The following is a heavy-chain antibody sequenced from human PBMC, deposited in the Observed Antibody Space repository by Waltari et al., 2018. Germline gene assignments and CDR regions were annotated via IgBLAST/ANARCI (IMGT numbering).Heavy chain of an antibody. J-gene: IGHJ4*02. CDR3: ATARDEETAMVYFDH. CDR1: GFTFRRHQ. Sequence: EVQLVESGGDLVHPGGSLRLSCSASGFTFRRHQMAWVRQDPGKGLEWVSIIYAAGSTYYADSVMGRFTISRDNSKNTLHLQMNSLRSEDTAIYYCATARDEETAMVYFDHWGEGSLVSVSS. CDR2: IYAAGST. V-gene: IGHV3-66*02. D-gene: IGHD5-18*01.